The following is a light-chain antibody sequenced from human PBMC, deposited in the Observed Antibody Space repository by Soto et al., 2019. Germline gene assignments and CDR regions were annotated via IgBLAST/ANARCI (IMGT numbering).Light chain of an antibody. CDR1: EDVNSR. CDR2: WAS. V-gene: IGKV4-1*01. J-gene: IGKJ2*01. Sequence: DIQMTQSPSSVSASVGDKVTISCRASEDVNSRLAWYQQKPGQSPKLLIYWASTRQSGVPDRFSGSGSGTDFTLTISSLQAEDVAVYHCQQYYSTPYTFGQGTKLEIK. CDR3: QQYYSTPYT.